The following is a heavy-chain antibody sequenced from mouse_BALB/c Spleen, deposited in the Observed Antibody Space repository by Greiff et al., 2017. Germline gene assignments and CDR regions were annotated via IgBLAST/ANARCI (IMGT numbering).Heavy chain of an antibody. D-gene: IGHD1-1*01. V-gene: IGHV14-3*02. J-gene: IGHJ4*01. Sequence: VQLKESGAELVKPGASVKLSCTASGFNIKDTYMHWVKQRPEQGLEWIGRIDPANGNTKYDPKFQGKASITADTSSNTAYLQLSSLTSEDTAVYYCARGATVRYYAMDYWGQGTSVTVSS. CDR2: IDPANGNT. CDR3: ARGATVRYYAMDY. CDR1: GFNIKDTY.